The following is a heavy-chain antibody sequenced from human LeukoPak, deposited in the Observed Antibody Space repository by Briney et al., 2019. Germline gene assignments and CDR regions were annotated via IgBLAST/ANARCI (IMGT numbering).Heavy chain of an antibody. CDR2: IIPIFGTA. CDR1: GGTFSSYA. V-gene: IGHV1-69*13. J-gene: IGHJ4*02. D-gene: IGHD5-12*01. Sequence: SVKVSCKASGGTFSSYAISWVRQAPGQGLEWMGGIIPIFGTANYAQKFQGRVTITADESTSTAYMELSSLRSEDTAVYCCARALPEYSGYDYGVYFDYWGQGTLVTVSS. CDR3: ARALPEYSGYDYGVYFDY.